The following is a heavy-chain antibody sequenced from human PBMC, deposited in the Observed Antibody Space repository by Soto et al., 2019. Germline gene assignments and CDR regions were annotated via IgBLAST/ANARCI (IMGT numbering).Heavy chain of an antibody. CDR1: GFTFSSYG. CDR2: IWYDGSNK. V-gene: IGHV3-33*01. Sequence: QVQLVESGGGVVQPGRSLRLSCAASGFTFSSYGMHWVRQAPGKGLEWVAVIWYDGSNKYYADSVKGRFTISRDNSKNTLYLQMNSLRAEDTAVYYCAREARIQQRSGWFDPWGQGTLVTVSS. CDR3: AREARIQQRSGWFDP. J-gene: IGHJ5*02. D-gene: IGHD5-18*01.